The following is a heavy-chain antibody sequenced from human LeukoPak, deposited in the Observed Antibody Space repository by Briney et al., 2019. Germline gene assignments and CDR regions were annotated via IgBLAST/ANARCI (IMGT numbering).Heavy chain of an antibody. Sequence: SGTLSLTCAVSGGSLSSSNWWSWVRQPPGKGLEWIGEIYHSGSTNYNPSLKSRITISVDMSKNQFSLNLRSVTAADTAMYYCARGGPRLYYYYMDVWGKGTTVTISS. CDR2: IYHSGST. CDR1: GGSLSSSNW. V-gene: IGHV4-4*02. D-gene: IGHD3-22*01. J-gene: IGHJ6*03. CDR3: ARGGPRLYYYYMDV.